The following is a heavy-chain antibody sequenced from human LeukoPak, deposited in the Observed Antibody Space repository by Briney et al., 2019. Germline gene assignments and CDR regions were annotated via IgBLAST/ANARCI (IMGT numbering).Heavy chain of an antibody. V-gene: IGHV1-2*02. D-gene: IGHD3-22*01. CDR3: AREEAMYYYDSSGYIFDY. J-gene: IGHJ4*02. CDR1: GYTFTGYY. Sequence: ASVKVSCKASGYTFTGYYMHWVRQAPGQGLEWMGWVNPNSGGTNYAQKFQGRVTMTRNTSISTAYMELSSLRSEDTAVYYCAREEAMYYYDSSGYIFDYWGQGTLVTVSS. CDR2: VNPNSGGT.